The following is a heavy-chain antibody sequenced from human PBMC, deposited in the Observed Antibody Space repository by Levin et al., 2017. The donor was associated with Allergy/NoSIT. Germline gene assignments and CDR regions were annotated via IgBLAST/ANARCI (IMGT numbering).Heavy chain of an antibody. J-gene: IGHJ6*03. V-gene: IGHV3-23*01. CDR1: GFTFSSYA. CDR3: AKEGGSRYYYYMDV. Sequence: GESLKISCAASGFTFSSYAMSWVRQAPGKGLEWVSAISGSGGSTYYADSVKGRFTISRDNSKNTLYLQMNSLRAEDTAVYYCAKEGGSRYYYYMDVWGKGTTVTVSS. CDR2: ISGSGGST.